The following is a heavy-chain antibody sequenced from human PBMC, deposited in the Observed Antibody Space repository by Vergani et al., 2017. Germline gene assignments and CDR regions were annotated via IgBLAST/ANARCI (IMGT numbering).Heavy chain of an antibody. CDR2: INHSGST. V-gene: IGHV4-34*01. CDR1: GGSFSGYY. J-gene: IGHJ4*02. D-gene: IGHD3-22*01. Sequence: QVQLQQWGAGLLKPSETLSLTCAVYGGSFSGYYWSWIRQPPGKWLEWIGEINHSGSTNYNPSLKSRVTISVDTSKNQFSLKLSSVTAADTAVYYCARGPSYYYDSSGYDYWGQGTLVTVSS. CDR3: ARGPSYYYDSSGYDY.